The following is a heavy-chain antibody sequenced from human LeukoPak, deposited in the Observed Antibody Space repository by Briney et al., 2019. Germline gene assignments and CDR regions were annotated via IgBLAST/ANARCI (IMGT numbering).Heavy chain of an antibody. V-gene: IGHV4-31*03. Sequence: SETLSLTCTVSGGSISSGGYYWSWIRQHPGKGLECIGYIYYSGSTYYNPSLKSRVTISVDTSKNQFSLKLSSVTAADTAVYYCARLLPTWFDPWGQGTLVTVSS. CDR2: IYYSGST. CDR3: ARLLPTWFDP. J-gene: IGHJ5*02. CDR1: GGSISSGGYY.